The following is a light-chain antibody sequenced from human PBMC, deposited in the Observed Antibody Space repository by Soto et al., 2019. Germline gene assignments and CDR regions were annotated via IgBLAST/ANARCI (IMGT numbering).Light chain of an antibody. CDR2: SNN. CDR3: AAWDDSLNAFCV. CDR1: SSNIGSNT. Sequence: QSVLTQPPSASGTPGQRVTISCSGSSSNIGSNTVNWYQQLPGTAPKLLIYSNNQRPSGVPDRFSGSRSGTSASLAISGLQSEDEADYYCAAWDDSLNAFCVFGTATKVTV. J-gene: IGLJ1*01. V-gene: IGLV1-44*01.